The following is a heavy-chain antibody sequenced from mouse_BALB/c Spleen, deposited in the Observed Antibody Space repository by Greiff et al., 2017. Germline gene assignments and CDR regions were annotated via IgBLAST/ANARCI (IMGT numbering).Heavy chain of an antibody. CDR2: ISDGGSYT. CDR3: ARDYYGSSRPRFAY. J-gene: IGHJ3*01. V-gene: IGHV5-4*02. Sequence: EVQLVESGGGLVKPGGSLKLSCAASGFTFSDYYMYWVRQTPEKRLEWVATISDGGSYTYYPDSVKGRFTISRDNAKNNLYLQMSSLKSEDTAMYYCARDYYGSSRPRFAYWGQGTLVTVSA. CDR1: GFTFSDYY. D-gene: IGHD1-1*01.